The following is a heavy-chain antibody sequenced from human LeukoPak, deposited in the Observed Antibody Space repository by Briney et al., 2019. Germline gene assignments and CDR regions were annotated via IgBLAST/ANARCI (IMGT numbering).Heavy chain of an antibody. CDR2: IYTRGGT. CDR1: AGSINNYD. V-gene: IGHV4-4*07. J-gene: IGHJ3*02. D-gene: IGHD2-15*01. CDR3: ARGRYCSADICSGGDAFDI. Sequence: KPSHTPSLTCTLSAGSINNYDWRWIRQPAGKGLEWIGRIYTRGGTNYNPSLKSRVTMSVDTFKNQFSLKLSSVTAADTAVYYWARGRYCSADICSGGDAFDIWGQGTMVSVSS.